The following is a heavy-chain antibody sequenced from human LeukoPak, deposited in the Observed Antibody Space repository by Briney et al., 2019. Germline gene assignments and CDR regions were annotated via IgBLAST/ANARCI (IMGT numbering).Heavy chain of an antibody. V-gene: IGHV4-30-2*01. Sequence: PSETLSLTCTVSGGSISSGGYYWSWIRQPPGKGLEWIGYIYHSGSTYYNPSLKSRVTISVDRSKNQFSLKLSSVTAADTAVYYCARGGGVVGKYSSSWYDYWGQGTLVTVSS. CDR3: ARGGGVVGKYSSSWYDY. CDR2: IYHSGST. CDR1: GGSISSGGYY. D-gene: IGHD6-13*01. J-gene: IGHJ4*02.